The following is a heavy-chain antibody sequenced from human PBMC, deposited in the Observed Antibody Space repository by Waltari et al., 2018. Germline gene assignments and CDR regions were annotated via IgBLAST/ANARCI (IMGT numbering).Heavy chain of an antibody. CDR3: AGQSSSWSEYYFDY. V-gene: IGHV4-4*07. D-gene: IGHD6-13*01. CDR1: GGSISSYY. CDR2: IYTRGST. J-gene: IGHJ4*02. Sequence: QVQLQESGPGLVKPSETLSLTCTVSGGSISSYYWSWIRQPAGKGLEWIGRIYTRGSTNYNPALKSRVTMSVDTSKNQFSLKLSSVTAADTAVYYCAGQSSSWSEYYFDYWGQGTLVTVSS.